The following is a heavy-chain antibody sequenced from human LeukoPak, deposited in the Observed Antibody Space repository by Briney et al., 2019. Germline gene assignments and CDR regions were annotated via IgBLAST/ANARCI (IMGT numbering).Heavy chain of an antibody. CDR1: GFTLSSYW. V-gene: IGHV3-74*01. Sequence: GWALRLSCAASGFTLSSYWMHWVRQAHGKGLVLVSRINSDGSSTGYADSVKGRFTISRDNAKNTLYLQMNSLRAEDTAVYYCARETLINVDAFDIWGQGTMVTVSS. CDR2: INSDGSST. CDR3: ARETLINVDAFDI. J-gene: IGHJ3*02. D-gene: IGHD3-16*01.